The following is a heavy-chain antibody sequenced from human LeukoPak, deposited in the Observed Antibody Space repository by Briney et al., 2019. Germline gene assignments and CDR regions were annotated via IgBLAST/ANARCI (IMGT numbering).Heavy chain of an antibody. CDR2: IIPILGIA. Sequence: SVKVSCKASGGTFSSYAISWVRQAPGQGLEWMGRIIPILGIANYAQKLQGRVTITADKSTSTAYMELSSLRSEDTAVYYCARSVVIVAFDIRGQGTMVTVSS. J-gene: IGHJ3*02. D-gene: IGHD3-22*01. CDR3: ARSVVIVAFDI. V-gene: IGHV1-69*04. CDR1: GGTFSSYA.